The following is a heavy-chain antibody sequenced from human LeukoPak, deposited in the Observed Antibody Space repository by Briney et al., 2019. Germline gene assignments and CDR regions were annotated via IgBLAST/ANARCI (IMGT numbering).Heavy chain of an antibody. CDR2: ITGSGGST. CDR3: AKANRNYYGMDV. V-gene: IGHV3-23*01. Sequence: GGSLRLSCAASGFTFSSYGMMWVRQAPGKGLEWVSAITGSGGSTYYADSVKGRWTIARDNSKTTVYLQMHSLGAEDTALYYCAKANRNYYGMDVWGQGTTVTVSS. CDR1: GFTFSSYG. D-gene: IGHD2/OR15-2a*01. J-gene: IGHJ6*02.